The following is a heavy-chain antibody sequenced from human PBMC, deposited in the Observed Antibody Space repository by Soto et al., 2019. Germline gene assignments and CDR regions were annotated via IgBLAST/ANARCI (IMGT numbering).Heavy chain of an antibody. Sequence: SETLSLTCTVSGGSISSYYWSWIRQPPGKGLEWIGYIYYSGSTNYNPSLKSRVTISVDTSKNQFSLKLSSVTAADTAVYYCARADSNYEAYYYYSYMDVWGKGTTVTVSS. V-gene: IGHV4-59*01. J-gene: IGHJ6*03. CDR3: ARADSNYEAYYYYSYMDV. D-gene: IGHD4-4*01. CDR1: GGSISSYY. CDR2: IYYSGST.